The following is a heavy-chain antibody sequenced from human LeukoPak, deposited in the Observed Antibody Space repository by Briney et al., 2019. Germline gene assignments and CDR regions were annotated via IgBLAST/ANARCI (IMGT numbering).Heavy chain of an antibody. Sequence: SETLSLTCTVSGGSISSSSYYWGWIRQPPGKGLEWIGSIYYSGSTYYNPSLKSRVTISVDTSKNQFSLKLSSVTAADTAVYYCARLYSTSGYNWFDPWGQGTLVTVSS. V-gene: IGHV4-39*01. CDR2: IYYSGST. J-gene: IGHJ5*02. D-gene: IGHD6-6*01. CDR1: GGSISSSSYY. CDR3: ARLYSTSGYNWFDP.